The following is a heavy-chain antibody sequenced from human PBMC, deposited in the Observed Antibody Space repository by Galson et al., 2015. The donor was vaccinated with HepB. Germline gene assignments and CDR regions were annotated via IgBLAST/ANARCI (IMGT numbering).Heavy chain of an antibody. CDR3: AREGSGSYLDY. D-gene: IGHD3-10*01. CDR1: GFTFSFYS. J-gene: IGHJ4*02. CDR2: ISSSSRHI. Sequence: SLRLSCAVSGFTFSFYSMNWVRQAPGKGLEWVSSISSSSRHIYNADSVKGRFTISRDNAKNSLYLQMNSLRAEDTAVYYCAREGSGSYLDYWGQGTLVTVSS. V-gene: IGHV3-21*06.